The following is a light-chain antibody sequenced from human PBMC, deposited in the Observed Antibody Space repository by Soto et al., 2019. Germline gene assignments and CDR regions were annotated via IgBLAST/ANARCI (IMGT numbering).Light chain of an antibody. Sequence: DIVMTQSPLSLPVTPGEPASISCRSSQSLLHSNGYNYLDWYLQKPGQSPQLPIYLGSNRASGVPDRFRGSGSGADFTLKISRVEAEDVGVYYFMQALQTAYTFVQGTKLEIK. CDR2: LGS. V-gene: IGKV2-28*01. CDR3: MQALQTAYT. J-gene: IGKJ2*01. CDR1: QSLLHSNGYNY.